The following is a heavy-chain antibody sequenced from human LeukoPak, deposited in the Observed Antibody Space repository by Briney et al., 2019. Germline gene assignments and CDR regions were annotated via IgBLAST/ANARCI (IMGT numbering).Heavy chain of an antibody. CDR1: GFTFSSYG. CDR2: ISYDGSNK. Sequence: GRSLRLSCAASGFTFSSYGIHWVRRAPGKGLEWVAVISYDGSNKFYADSVKGRFTISRDNSNNTLYLQMDSLRVEDTAVYYCAKAASNWFNPWGQGTLVTVSS. J-gene: IGHJ5*02. D-gene: IGHD6-25*01. V-gene: IGHV3-30*18. CDR3: AKAASNWFNP.